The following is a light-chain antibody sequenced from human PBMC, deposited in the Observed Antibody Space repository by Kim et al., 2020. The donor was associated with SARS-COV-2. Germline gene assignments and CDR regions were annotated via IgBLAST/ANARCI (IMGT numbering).Light chain of an antibody. CDR3: QAWDSSTAV. J-gene: IGLJ3*02. CDR1: KLGDTY. Sequence: SYELTQPPSVSVSPGQTASITCSGDKLGDTYASWYQQKPGQSPVLVIYQDNKRPSGIPERFSGSNSGNTATLTISGTQAMDEADYFCQAWDSSTAVFGGG. V-gene: IGLV3-1*01. CDR2: QDN.